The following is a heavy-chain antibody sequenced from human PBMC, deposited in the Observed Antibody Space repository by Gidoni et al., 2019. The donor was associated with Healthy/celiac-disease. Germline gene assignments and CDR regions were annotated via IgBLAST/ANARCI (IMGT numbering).Heavy chain of an antibody. V-gene: IGHV1-2*02. CDR2: INPNSGGT. D-gene: IGHD3-10*01. CDR1: GYTFTGYY. Sequence: QVQLVQSGAEVKKPGASVTVSCKASGYTFTGYYMPWVRQAPGQGLEWMGWINPNSGGTNYAQKFQGRVTMTRDTSISTAYMELSRLRSDDTAVYYCARKVSYYYGSGIYYYYGMDVWGQGTTVTVSS. J-gene: IGHJ6*02. CDR3: ARKVSYYYGSGIYYYYGMDV.